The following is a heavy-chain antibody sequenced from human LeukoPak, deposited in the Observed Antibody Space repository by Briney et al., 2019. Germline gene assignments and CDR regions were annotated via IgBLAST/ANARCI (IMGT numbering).Heavy chain of an antibody. CDR1: GFTFSDAW. J-gene: IGHJ4*02. CDR2: IKRKTEGGTT. D-gene: IGHD3-10*01. Sequence: PGGSLRLSCAASGFTFSDAWMNWVRQAPGKGLEWVGRIKRKTEGGTTDYGAPVKRRFTISRDDSKNTLYLQMNSLKTEDTAFYYCTTGNFGPYWGQGTLVTVSS. V-gene: IGHV3-15*07. CDR3: TTGNFGPY.